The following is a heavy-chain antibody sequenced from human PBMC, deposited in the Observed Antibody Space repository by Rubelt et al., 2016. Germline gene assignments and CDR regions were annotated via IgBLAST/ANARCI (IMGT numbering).Heavy chain of an antibody. CDR2: IYHSGGT. CDR3: ARGGTGTTGMDV. Sequence: QVQLQESGPGLVKPSETLSLTCTVSGYSISSGYYWGWIRQPPGKGLEWIGSIYHSGGTYYNPSLKSRGTLSVDTSKNQFSLKLSSVTAADTAVYYCARGGTGTTGMDVWGKGTTVPSPQ. D-gene: IGHD1-7*01. J-gene: IGHJ6*04. V-gene: IGHV4-38-2*02. CDR1: GYSISSGYY.